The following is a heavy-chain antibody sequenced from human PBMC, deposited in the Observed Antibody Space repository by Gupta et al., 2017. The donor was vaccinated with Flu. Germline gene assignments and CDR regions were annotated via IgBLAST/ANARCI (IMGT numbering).Heavy chain of an antibody. J-gene: IGHJ6*02. Sequence: QVQLVQSGAEVKKPGASVKVSCKVSGYTLTELSMHWVRQAPGKGLEWMGGFDPEDGETIYAQKFQGRVTMTEDTSTDTAYMELSSLRSEDTAVYYCATAGGLELTLPSYYYYGMDVWGQGTTVTVSS. CDR2: FDPEDGET. V-gene: IGHV1-24*01. D-gene: IGHD1-7*01. CDR1: GYTLTELS. CDR3: ATAGGLELTLPSYYYYGMDV.